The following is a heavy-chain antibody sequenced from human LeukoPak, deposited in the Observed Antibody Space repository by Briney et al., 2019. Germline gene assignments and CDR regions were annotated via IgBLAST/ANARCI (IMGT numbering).Heavy chain of an antibody. J-gene: IGHJ5*02. CDR2: INHSGST. D-gene: IGHD3-22*01. V-gene: IGHV4-38-2*02. Sequence: SETLSLTCTVSGYSISSGYYWGWIRQPPGKGLEWIGEINHSGSTNYNPSLKSRVTISVDTSKNQFSLKLSSVTAADTAVYYCARVSPSPWDYYDSSTYSPWGQGTLVTVSS. CDR1: GYSISSGYY. CDR3: ARVSPSPWDYYDSSTYSP.